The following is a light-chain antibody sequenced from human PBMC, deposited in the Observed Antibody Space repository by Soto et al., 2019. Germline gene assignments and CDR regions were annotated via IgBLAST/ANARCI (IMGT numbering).Light chain of an antibody. V-gene: IGLV1-40*01. Sequence: QSVLTQPPSVSGAPGQTVTISCTGTSSNIGAGYDVHWYQQLPGTAPKLLIYGNSNRPSGVPDRFSGSKSGTSASLAISGVQAEDEADDYCQSYDSSISGWVFGGGTKLTVL. CDR1: SSNIGAGYD. CDR2: GNS. CDR3: QSYDSSISGWV. J-gene: IGLJ3*02.